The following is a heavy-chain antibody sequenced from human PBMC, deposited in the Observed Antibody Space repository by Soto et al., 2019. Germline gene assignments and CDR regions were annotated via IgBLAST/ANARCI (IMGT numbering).Heavy chain of an antibody. V-gene: IGHV4-31*02. Sequence: PGKGLEWIGYIYYSGSTYHNPSLKSRVTISVDTSKNQFSLKLSSVTAADTAVYYCARDNITDLFDYWGRGTLV. D-gene: IGHD3-10*01. CDR2: IYYSGST. J-gene: IGHJ4*02. CDR3: ARDNITDLFDY.